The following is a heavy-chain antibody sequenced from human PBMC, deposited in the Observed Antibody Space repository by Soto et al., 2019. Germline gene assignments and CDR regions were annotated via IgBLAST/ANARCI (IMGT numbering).Heavy chain of an antibody. CDR2: ISSSASPV. CDR3: ARTGYCSGSNCLFNYNYYMDV. Sequence: GGSLRLSCAASGFTFSSYSMNWVRQAPGKGLEWVSSISSSASPVYYADSVKGRFTISRDNGKNLLYLQMNRLRAEDTAVYYCARTGYCSGSNCLFNYNYYMDVWGKGTTVTVSS. D-gene: IGHD2-15*01. V-gene: IGHV3-21*04. CDR1: GFTFSSYS. J-gene: IGHJ6*03.